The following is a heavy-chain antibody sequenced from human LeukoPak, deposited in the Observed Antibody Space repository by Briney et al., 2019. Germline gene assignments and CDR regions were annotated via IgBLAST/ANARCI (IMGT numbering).Heavy chain of an antibody. CDR3: AREGGRFSYNMDV. V-gene: IGHV1-46*01. J-gene: IGHJ6*02. D-gene: IGHD1-26*01. CDR2: LKLYDGSI. Sequence: ASVKVSCKAAGYTFIRYHMHWVRQAPGQGREWIGVLKLYDGSISHAQKFQGRVTMTSDTSTSTVYMELSSLTSEDTAVYFCAREGGRFSYNMDVWGQGTTATVSS. CDR1: GYTFIRYH.